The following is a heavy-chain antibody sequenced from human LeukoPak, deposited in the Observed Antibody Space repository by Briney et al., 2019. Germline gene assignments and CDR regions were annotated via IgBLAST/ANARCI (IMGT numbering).Heavy chain of an antibody. CDR1: GYTFTHYG. J-gene: IGHJ4*02. CDR3: ARDDCSTTTCQTH. Sequence: ASVKVSCKASGYTFTHYGISWVRQAPGQGLEWMGWISGYNGNTNYAQKLQGRVSMTTDTSTSTAYMELRSLRSDDTAVYYCARDDCSTTTCQTHWGQGTLVTVSS. CDR2: ISGYNGNT. V-gene: IGHV1-18*01. D-gene: IGHD2-2*01.